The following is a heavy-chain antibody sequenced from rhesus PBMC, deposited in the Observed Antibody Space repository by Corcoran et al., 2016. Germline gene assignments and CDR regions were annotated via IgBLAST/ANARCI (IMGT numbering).Heavy chain of an antibody. J-gene: IGHJ1*01. CDR1: GGSIRSSY. CDR3: ARVGGVGKYFEF. V-gene: IGHV4-169*01. D-gene: IGHD1-44*02. Sequence: QLQLQESGPGLVKPSETLSVTCAVSGGSIRSSYWSWIRQAPGKGRELIGYIYGSGSSTNYNPSLKSRVTLSVDTSKNQLDLKLSSVTTADTAVYYCARVGGVGKYFEFWGQGALVTVSS. CDR2: IYGSGSST.